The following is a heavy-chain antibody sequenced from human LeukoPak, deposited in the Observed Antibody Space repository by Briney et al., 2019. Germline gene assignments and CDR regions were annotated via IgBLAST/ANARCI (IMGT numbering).Heavy chain of an antibody. CDR2: IYSGGST. V-gene: IGHV3-53*01. J-gene: IGHJ4*02. Sequence: GGSLRLSCAASGFTVSSNYMSWVRQAPGKGLEWVSVIYSGGSTYYADSVKGRFTISRDNSKNTLYLQMNSLRAEDTAVYYCARVGRVEMATIFDYWGQGTLVTVSS. CDR1: GFTVSSNY. D-gene: IGHD5-24*01. CDR3: ARVGRVEMATIFDY.